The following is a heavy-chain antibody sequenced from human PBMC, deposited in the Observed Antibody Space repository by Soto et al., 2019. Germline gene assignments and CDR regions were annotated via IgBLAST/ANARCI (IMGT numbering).Heavy chain of an antibody. CDR3: ASGGSSNWLDF. Sequence: QVQLVQSGAEVKKPGASVRVSCRASGYTFTDYYMHWVRQAPVQGLEWMGWINANSGGTNYPQKFQGRVTMTRDTTISTVDMDLSSLRSHDTAVYYWASGGSSNWLDFLGRGTLVTVSA. V-gene: IGHV1-2*02. J-gene: IGHJ5*01. D-gene: IGHD2-15*01. CDR1: GYTFTDYY. CDR2: INANSGGT.